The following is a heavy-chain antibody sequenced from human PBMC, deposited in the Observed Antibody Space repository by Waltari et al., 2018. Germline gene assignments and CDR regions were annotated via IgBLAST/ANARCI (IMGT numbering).Heavy chain of an antibody. Sequence: QVQLQESGPGLVKPSETLSLTCSVPGGSISSGSYYWTWIRQPAGKGLEWFGRIYTSGSTNYNPSLRSRLTISVDTSNNQFSLKLSSVTAADTAVYYWARDPPQLADAFDIWGQGTMVTVSS. CDR1: GGSISSGSYY. CDR2: IYTSGST. V-gene: IGHV4-61*02. J-gene: IGHJ3*02. CDR3: ARDPPQLADAFDI. D-gene: IGHD3-10*01.